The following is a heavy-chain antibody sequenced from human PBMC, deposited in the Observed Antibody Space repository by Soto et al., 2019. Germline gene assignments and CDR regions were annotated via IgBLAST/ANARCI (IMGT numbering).Heavy chain of an antibody. CDR1: GGTFSSYA. CDR2: SIPIFGTA. CDR3: ARHGGAQPDDYFDY. Sequence: QVQLVQSGAEVKTPGSSVKVSCKASGGTFSSYAISWVRQAHGQGLEWMGGSIPIFGTANYAQKFQGRVTITADESTSTAYMELSSLRSEDTAVYYCARHGGAQPDDYFDYWGQGTLVTVSS. J-gene: IGHJ4*02. D-gene: IGHD3-10*01. V-gene: IGHV1-69*12.